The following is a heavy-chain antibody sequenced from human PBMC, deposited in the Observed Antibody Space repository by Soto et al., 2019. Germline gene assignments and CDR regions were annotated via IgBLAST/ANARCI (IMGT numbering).Heavy chain of an antibody. V-gene: IGHV3-15*07. Sequence: EVQLVESGGGLVKPGGSLRLSCAASGFTFTNAWMNWVRQAPGKGLEWVGRIKSISDGGTTEYAAPVKGRFTNKRDNTKNTLYMKMSSVKTEDTSMYYSTTNCNTGQEIDSWGQGTLVTVSS. D-gene: IGHD2-15*01. J-gene: IGHJ4*02. CDR3: TTNCNTGQEIDS. CDR1: GFTFTNAW. CDR2: IKSISDGGTT.